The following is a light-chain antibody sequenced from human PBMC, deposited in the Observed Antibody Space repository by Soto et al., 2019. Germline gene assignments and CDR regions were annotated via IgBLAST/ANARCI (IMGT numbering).Light chain of an antibody. J-gene: IGLJ3*02. CDR1: SSDVGNYNH. CDR2: EAT. V-gene: IGLV2-23*01. CDR3: CSYAGSYTWV. Sequence: QSALTQPASVSGSPGQSVTISCTGTSSDVGNYNHVSWYQQHPGKAPKLMIYEATQRPSGVSNRFSASKSGNTASLTISGLQAEDESDYYCCSYAGSYTWVFGGGTKLTVL.